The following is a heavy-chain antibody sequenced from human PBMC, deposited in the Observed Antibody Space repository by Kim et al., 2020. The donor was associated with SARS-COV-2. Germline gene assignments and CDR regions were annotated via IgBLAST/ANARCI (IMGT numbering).Heavy chain of an antibody. D-gene: IGHD4-17*01. J-gene: IGHJ5*02. V-gene: IGHV4-34*01. CDR3: ARGPLDTVTTGFDP. Sequence: NPPLKSRLTISVDTSKTQFSLKLSSVTAADTAVYYCARGPLDTVTTGFDPWGQGTLVTVSS.